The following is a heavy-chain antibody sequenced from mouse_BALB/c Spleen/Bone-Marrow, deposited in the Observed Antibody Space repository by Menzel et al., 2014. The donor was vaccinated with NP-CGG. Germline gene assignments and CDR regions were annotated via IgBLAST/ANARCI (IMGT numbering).Heavy chain of an antibody. D-gene: IGHD2-1*01. V-gene: IGHV1-14*01. CDR3: AREDGNYGYWYFDV. CDR2: FNPYNDGT. Sequence: VQLQQSGPELVKPGASVKMSCKASGYTFTSYVMNWVKQKPGQGLEWIGFFNPYNDGTKFNEKFKGKATLTSDKSSSTAYMELSSLTSEDSAVYYSAREDGNYGYWYFDVWGAGTTVTVSS. J-gene: IGHJ1*01. CDR1: GYTFTSYV.